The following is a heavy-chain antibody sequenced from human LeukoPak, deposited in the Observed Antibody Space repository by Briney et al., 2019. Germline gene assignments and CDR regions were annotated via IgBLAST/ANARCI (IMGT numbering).Heavy chain of an antibody. V-gene: IGHV3-7*04. D-gene: IGHD6-19*01. CDR3: AREQRAVAGFYFDY. CDR1: GFTFSDYW. Sequence: PGGSLRLSCASSGFTFSDYWMSWVRQAPGQGLEWVANIKEDGSEKYYVESVKGRLTISRDNAKNSLFLQMNNLRAEDTAVYYCAREQRAVAGFYFDYWGQGTLVTVSS. J-gene: IGHJ4*02. CDR2: IKEDGSEK.